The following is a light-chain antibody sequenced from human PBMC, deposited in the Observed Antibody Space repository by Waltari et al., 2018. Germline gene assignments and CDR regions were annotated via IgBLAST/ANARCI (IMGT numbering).Light chain of an antibody. Sequence: SSELTQDPAVSVALGQTVRITCQGDHLRSDYVRWYQQKQGQAPMLVIYDKDNRPSGIPERFSGSSSGNIASLTITGAQAEDEADYYCNSRDTRGNHFVVFGGGTKLTVL. J-gene: IGLJ2*01. V-gene: IGLV3-19*01. CDR2: DKD. CDR3: NSRDTRGNHFVV. CDR1: HLRSDY.